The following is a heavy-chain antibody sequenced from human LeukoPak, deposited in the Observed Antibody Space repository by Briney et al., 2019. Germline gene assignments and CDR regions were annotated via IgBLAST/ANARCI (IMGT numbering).Heavy chain of an antibody. CDR3: AREYYYDSSGPYYFDH. J-gene: IGHJ4*02. CDR1: GGSISSSSYY. Sequence: SETLSLTCTVSGGSISSSSYYWGWIRQPPGKGLEWIGSIYYSGSTYYNPSLKSRVTISVDTSKNQFSLKLSSVTAADTAVYYCAREYYYDSSGPYYFDHWGQGTLVTVSS. V-gene: IGHV4-39*02. D-gene: IGHD3-22*01. CDR2: IYYSGST.